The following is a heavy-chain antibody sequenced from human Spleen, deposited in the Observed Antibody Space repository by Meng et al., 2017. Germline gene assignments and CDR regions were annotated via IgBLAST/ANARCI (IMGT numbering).Heavy chain of an antibody. CDR2: IYSGGNT. CDR1: GFSVSHNY. Sequence: GESLKISCAASGFSVSHNYMSWVRQAPGKGLEWVSVIYSGGNTYYADSVKGRFTISRDNSKNTLYLQMNSLRAEDTAVYYCAKDSPFTMVRGWVDWYFDLWGRGTLVTVSS. J-gene: IGHJ2*01. D-gene: IGHD3-10*01. V-gene: IGHV3-53*01. CDR3: AKDSPFTMVRGWVDWYFDL.